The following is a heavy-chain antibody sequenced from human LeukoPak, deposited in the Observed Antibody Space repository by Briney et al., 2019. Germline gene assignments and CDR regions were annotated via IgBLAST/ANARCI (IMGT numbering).Heavy chain of an antibody. CDR3: ATDHNYDTSGDYYEKSFDY. V-gene: IGHV3-21*01. J-gene: IGHJ4*02. CDR2: ISRSGSYI. Sequence: AGGSLRLSCSASGFTFSTNSMNWVRQAPGKGLEWVSSISRSGSYIYYADSVKGRFTISRDNAKNSLYLQMNSLRAGDTAVYYCATDHNYDTSGDYYEKSFDYWGQGTLVTVSS. CDR1: GFTFSTNS. D-gene: IGHD3-22*01.